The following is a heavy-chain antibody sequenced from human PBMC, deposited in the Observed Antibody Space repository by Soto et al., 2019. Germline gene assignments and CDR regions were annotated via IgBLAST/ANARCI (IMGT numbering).Heavy chain of an antibody. CDR2: IYPGDSDT. CDR1: GYSFTSYW. D-gene: IGHD5-12*01. V-gene: IGHV5-51*01. CDR3: ARSYVEMATIGAFDI. J-gene: IGHJ3*02. Sequence: GESLKISCKGSGYSFTSYWIGWVRQMPGKGLEWMGIIYPGDSDTRYSPSFQGQVTISADKSISTAYLQWSSLKASDTAMYYCARSYVEMATIGAFDIWGQGTMVTVSS.